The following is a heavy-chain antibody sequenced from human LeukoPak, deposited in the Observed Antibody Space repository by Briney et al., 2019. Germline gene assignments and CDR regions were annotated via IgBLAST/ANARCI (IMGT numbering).Heavy chain of an antibody. V-gene: IGHV1-8*01. CDR2: MNPNSDQR. Sequence: ASVTVSFKASVYTLTTYDMNWVRQAPGQGLEWVGWMNPNSDQRAFAQKFQGRITMTRDTSISTSYMELSSLTSEDTAVYYCARGLGPRTNYYYLDYWGQGTLLIVSS. CDR3: ARGLGPRTNYYYLDY. J-gene: IGHJ4*02. D-gene: IGHD5-24*01. CDR1: VYTLTTYD.